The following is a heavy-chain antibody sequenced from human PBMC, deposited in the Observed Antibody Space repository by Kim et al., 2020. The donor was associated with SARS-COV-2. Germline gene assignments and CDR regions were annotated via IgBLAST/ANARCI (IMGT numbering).Heavy chain of an antibody. D-gene: IGHD1-1*01. Sequence: YYADSVKGRFTISRDNYKNTLYLQMNSLRAEDTAVYYCAREGRAWNDFGYWGQGTLVTVSS. CDR3: AREGRAWNDFGY. V-gene: IGHV3-66*01. J-gene: IGHJ4*02.